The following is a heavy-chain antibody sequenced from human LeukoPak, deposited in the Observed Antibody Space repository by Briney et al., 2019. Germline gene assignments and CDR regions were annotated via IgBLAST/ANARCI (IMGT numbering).Heavy chain of an antibody. J-gene: IGHJ4*02. D-gene: IGHD5-18*01. CDR2: IYSGGST. V-gene: IGHV3-66*02. Sequence: PGGSLRLSCAVSGFTVSNNYMSWVRQAPGKGLEWVSVIYSGGSTYYADSVKGRFTISRDNSKNTLYLQMHSLRIEDTAVYYCTKDRSYGRSYFDYWGQGTMVTVAS. CDR3: TKDRSYGRSYFDY. CDR1: GFTVSNNY.